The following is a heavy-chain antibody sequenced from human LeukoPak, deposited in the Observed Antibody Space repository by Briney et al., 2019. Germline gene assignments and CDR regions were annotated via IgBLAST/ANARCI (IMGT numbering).Heavy chain of an antibody. Sequence: PSETLSLTCTVSGGSISSSSYYWGWIRQPPGKGLEWIGSIYYSGSTYYNPSLKSRVTISVDTSKNQFSLKLSSVTAADTAVYYCARARYYYDSSGYYYESVYAFDIWGQGTMVTVSS. CDR2: IYYSGST. J-gene: IGHJ3*02. CDR3: ARARYYYDSSGYYYESVYAFDI. D-gene: IGHD3-22*01. CDR1: GGSISSSSYY. V-gene: IGHV4-39*01.